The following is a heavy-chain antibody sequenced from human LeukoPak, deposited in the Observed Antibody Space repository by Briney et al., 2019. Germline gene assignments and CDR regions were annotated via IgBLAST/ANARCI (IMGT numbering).Heavy chain of an antibody. D-gene: IGHD3-10*01. J-gene: IGHJ4*02. CDR3: TREGFLGSGSYPDY. Sequence: TTSETLSLTCTVSGGSISGYYWSWIRQPPGKGLECIGYIYYSGSTNYNPSLKSRVTISVDTSKNQFSLKVRSVTAADTAVYYCTREGFLGSGSYPDYWGQGTLVTVSS. CDR1: GGSISGYY. CDR2: IYYSGST. V-gene: IGHV4-59*01.